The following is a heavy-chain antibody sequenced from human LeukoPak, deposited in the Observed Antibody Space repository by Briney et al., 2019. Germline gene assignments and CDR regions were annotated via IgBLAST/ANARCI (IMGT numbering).Heavy chain of an antibody. J-gene: IGHJ6*02. CDR2: ISYDGSNK. Sequence: PGGSLRLSCAASGFTFSSYAMHWVRQAPGKGLEWVAVISYDGSNKYYADSVKGRFTISRDNSKNTLYLQMNSLRAEDTAVYYCAREPSDIVVAYYYYGMDVWGQGTTVTASS. CDR3: AREPSDIVVAYYYYGMDV. V-gene: IGHV3-30-3*01. CDR1: GFTFSSYA. D-gene: IGHD2-15*01.